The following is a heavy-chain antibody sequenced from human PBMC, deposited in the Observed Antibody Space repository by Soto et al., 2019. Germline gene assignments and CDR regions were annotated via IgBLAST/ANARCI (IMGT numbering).Heavy chain of an antibody. D-gene: IGHD1-26*01. Sequence: PSETLSLTCTVSGGSISSGGYYWSWIRQHPGKGLEWIGYIYYSGSTYYNPSLKSRVTISVDTSKNQFSLKLSSVTAADTAVYYCARRNSGSYFNYWGQGTLVTVSS. CDR3: ARRNSGSYFNY. CDR2: IYYSGST. J-gene: IGHJ4*02. V-gene: IGHV4-31*03. CDR1: GGSISSGGYY.